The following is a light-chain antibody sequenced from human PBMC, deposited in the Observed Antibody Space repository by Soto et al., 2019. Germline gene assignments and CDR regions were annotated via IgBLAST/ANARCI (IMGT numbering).Light chain of an antibody. Sequence: DIQMTQSPSTLSASVGDRVTITCRASQGINSWLAWYQQKPGKAPKLLIYDASSLESGVPSRFSGSESGTEFTLTISSLQPDDFATYYCQQYNSYWTFGQGTKVDIK. CDR3: QQYNSYWT. CDR1: QGINSW. J-gene: IGKJ1*01. CDR2: DAS. V-gene: IGKV1-5*01.